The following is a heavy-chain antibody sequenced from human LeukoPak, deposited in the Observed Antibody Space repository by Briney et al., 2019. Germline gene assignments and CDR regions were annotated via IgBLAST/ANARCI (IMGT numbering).Heavy chain of an antibody. V-gene: IGHV3-23*01. Sequence: GGSLRLSCAASGFTFSSYAMSWVRQAPGKGLEWVSAISGSGGRTYYADSVKGRFTISRDNSKNTLYLQMNSLRAEDTAVYYCAKGANKQWLPDGDYWGQGTLVTVSS. D-gene: IGHD6-19*01. CDR3: AKGANKQWLPDGDY. CDR1: GFTFSSYA. CDR2: ISGSGGRT. J-gene: IGHJ4*02.